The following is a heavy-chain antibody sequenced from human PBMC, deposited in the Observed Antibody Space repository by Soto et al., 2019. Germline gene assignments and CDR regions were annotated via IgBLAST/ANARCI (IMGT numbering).Heavy chain of an antibody. CDR1: GGSISSSSYY. CDR3: ARHVPRTPPRYNWNYSLRVYYFDY. D-gene: IGHD1-7*01. J-gene: IGHJ4*02. CDR2: IYYSGST. V-gene: IGHV4-39*01. Sequence: SETLSLTCTVSGGSISSSSYYWGWIRQPPGKGLEWIGSIYYSGSTYYNPSLKSRVTISVDTSKNQFSLKLSSVTAADTAVYYCARHVPRTPPRYNWNYSLRVYYFDYWGKGTLVTVSS.